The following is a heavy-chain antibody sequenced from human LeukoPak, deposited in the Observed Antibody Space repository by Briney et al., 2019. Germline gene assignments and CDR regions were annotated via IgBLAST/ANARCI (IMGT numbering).Heavy chain of an antibody. D-gene: IGHD3-10*02. CDR2: ISSSGSTI. V-gene: IGHV3-48*04. CDR1: GFTFRSYS. CDR3: AELGITMIGGV. J-gene: IGHJ6*04. Sequence: GGSLRLSCAASGFTFRSYSMNGVRQAPGKGVEGVSYISSSGSTIYYAHSVKGRFTISRDNAKNSLYLQMNSLRAEETAVYYCAELGITMIGGVWGKGTTVTISS.